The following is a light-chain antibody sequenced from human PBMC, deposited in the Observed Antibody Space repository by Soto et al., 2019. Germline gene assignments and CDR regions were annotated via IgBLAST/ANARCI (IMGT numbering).Light chain of an antibody. CDR2: TAS. J-gene: IGKJ1*01. CDR3: HQHHEWPPGT. CDR1: QGTSSY. Sequence: DIQLTQSPSFLSASVGDRVPITCRASQGTSSYLAWYQQKPGKAPKLLISTASTLQSGVPSRFSGSGSETEFTLTISSLQSEDFAVYYCHQHHEWPPGTFGQGTKVDIK. V-gene: IGKV1-9*01.